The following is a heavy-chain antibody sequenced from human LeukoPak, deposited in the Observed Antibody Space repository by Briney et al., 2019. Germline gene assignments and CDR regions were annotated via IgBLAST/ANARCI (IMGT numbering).Heavy chain of an antibody. V-gene: IGHV3-74*01. Sequence: TGGSLRLSCAASGFTFSTYWMHWVRQAPGKGLVWVSRINHDGSSAIYADSVKGRFTISRDNAKNKLYLQMNSLRAEDTAVYYCARDRNYLAPSYYYYGMDVWGQGTTVTVSS. CDR3: ARDRNYLAPSYYYYGMDV. CDR1: GFTFSTYW. CDR2: INHDGSSA. J-gene: IGHJ6*02. D-gene: IGHD5-24*01.